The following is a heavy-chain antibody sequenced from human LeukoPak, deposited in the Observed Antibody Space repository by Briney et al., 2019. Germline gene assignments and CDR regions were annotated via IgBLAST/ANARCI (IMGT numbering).Heavy chain of an antibody. Sequence: ASVKVSCKASGYTFTSYDINWVRQATGQGLEWMGCMNPNSGNTGYAQKFHGRITITRNTSIRTAYMELSSLRSEDTAVYYCARFPIAVAGRRVTAFDIWGQGTMVTVSS. CDR2: MNPNSGNT. CDR3: ARFPIAVAGRRVTAFDI. D-gene: IGHD6-19*01. CDR1: GYTFTSYD. V-gene: IGHV1-8*03. J-gene: IGHJ3*02.